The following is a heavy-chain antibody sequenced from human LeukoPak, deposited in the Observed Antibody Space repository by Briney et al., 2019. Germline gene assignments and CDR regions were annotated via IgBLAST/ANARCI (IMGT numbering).Heavy chain of an antibody. CDR1: GGTFSSYA. D-gene: IGHD3-22*01. Sequence: SVKVSCKASGGTFSSYAISWVRQAPGHGLEWMGGIIPIFGTANYAQKFQGRVTITADESTSTAYMELSSLRSEDTAVYYCARDLPGSITMIVVVNAFDIWGQGTMVTVSS. CDR3: ARDLPGSITMIVVVNAFDI. J-gene: IGHJ3*02. CDR2: IIPIFGTA. V-gene: IGHV1-69*01.